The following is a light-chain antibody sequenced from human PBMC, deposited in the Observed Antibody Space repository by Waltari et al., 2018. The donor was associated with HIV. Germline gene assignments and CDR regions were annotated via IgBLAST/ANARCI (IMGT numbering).Light chain of an antibody. Sequence: EIVMPQSPATLSVSPGERATLSCRASQSGSSNLAWYQQKPGQAPMLLIYGTSTRATGIPARFSGSGSGTEFTLTISSLQSEDFAVYFCQQYNDWPPWTFGPGTKVEIK. V-gene: IGKV3-15*01. CDR1: QSGSSN. J-gene: IGKJ1*01. CDR2: GTS. CDR3: QQYNDWPPWT.